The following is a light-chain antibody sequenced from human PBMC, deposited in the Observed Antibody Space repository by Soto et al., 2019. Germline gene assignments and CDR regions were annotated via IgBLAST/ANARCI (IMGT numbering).Light chain of an antibody. CDR3: QQRSNWPST. V-gene: IGKV3-11*01. J-gene: IGKJ4*01. CDR2: DAS. CDR1: QSVSSY. Sequence: EIVLTQSPVTLSLSPGERATLSCRASQSVSSYLAWYQQKPGQAPRLLIYDASNRATGIPARFSGSGSGTDFTLTISSLEPEDSEVYYCQQRSNWPSTFGGGTKVEIK.